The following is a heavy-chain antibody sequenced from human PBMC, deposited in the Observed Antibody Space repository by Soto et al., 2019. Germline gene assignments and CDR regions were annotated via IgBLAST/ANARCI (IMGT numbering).Heavy chain of an antibody. Sequence: EVQLLDSGGGLVQPGGSLSLSCAASGFTFSNYAMTWVRQGPGKGLEWVSGISGSGGRSYYADSVKGRFTISRDNSKSTLYLQMHSLRAEDTAVYYCAKAYFVWSSEQPYYFDYWGQGALVTVSS. D-gene: IGHD3-16*01. V-gene: IGHV3-23*01. CDR3: AKAYFVWSSEQPYYFDY. CDR1: GFTFSNYA. CDR2: ISGSGGRS. J-gene: IGHJ4*02.